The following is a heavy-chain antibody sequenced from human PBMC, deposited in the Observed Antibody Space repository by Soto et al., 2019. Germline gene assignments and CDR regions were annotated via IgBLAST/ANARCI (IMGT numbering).Heavy chain of an antibody. J-gene: IGHJ4*02. CDR2: FLPVFGTP. CDR3: ACRAEALDTAMLKGLAH. V-gene: IGHV1-69*13. Sequence: SVKVSCKASGGTFSNSAIICVRQAPGQGLEWMGVFLPVFGTPNYAHESQGGLAISAGEFSSTTYMELSILRSEDTAVYYCACRAEALDTAMLKGLAHWGQGSLVTVSS. CDR1: GGTFSNSA. D-gene: IGHD5-18*01.